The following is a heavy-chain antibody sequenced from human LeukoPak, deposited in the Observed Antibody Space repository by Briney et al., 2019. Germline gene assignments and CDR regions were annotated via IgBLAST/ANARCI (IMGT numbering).Heavy chain of an antibody. Sequence: GGSLRLSCAASGFTFRKYWMSWVRQAPGKGLEWVANIKQDGSEKYYVDSVKGRFTISRDNAKNSLYLQMNSLRAEDTAVYYCAREYYGSGSYRIDYWGQGTLVTVSS. D-gene: IGHD3-10*01. V-gene: IGHV3-7*01. J-gene: IGHJ4*02. CDR2: IKQDGSEK. CDR1: GFTFRKYW. CDR3: AREYYGSGSYRIDY.